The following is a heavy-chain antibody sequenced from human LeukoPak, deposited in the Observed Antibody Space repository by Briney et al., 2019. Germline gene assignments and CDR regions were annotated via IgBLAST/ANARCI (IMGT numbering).Heavy chain of an antibody. D-gene: IGHD2-2*01. J-gene: IGHJ5*02. Sequence: GASVKVSCKASGGAFNTYAVTWVRQAPGQGLEWMGGIIPIFGTTNYAQKFQGRLTITADESTRTAYMELNSLTSEGTAVYYCARDGIVVMPADVKGRWFDPWGQGTLVIVSS. CDR3: ARDGIVVMPADVKGRWFDP. CDR1: GGAFNTYA. CDR2: IIPIFGTT. V-gene: IGHV1-69*13.